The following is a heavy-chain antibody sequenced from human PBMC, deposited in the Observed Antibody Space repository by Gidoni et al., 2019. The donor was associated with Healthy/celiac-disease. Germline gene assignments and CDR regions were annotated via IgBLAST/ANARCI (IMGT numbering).Heavy chain of an antibody. Sequence: QVQLVQSGAEVKKPGSSVKVSCKASGGTFSSYAISWVRQAPGQGLEWMGRIIPILGIANYAQKFQGRVTITADKSTSTAYMELSSLRSEDTAVYYCARDDGYSSGWFDYWGQGTLVTVSS. CDR1: GGTFSSYA. CDR2: IIPILGIA. CDR3: ARDDGYSSGWFDY. J-gene: IGHJ4*02. D-gene: IGHD6-19*01. V-gene: IGHV1-69*04.